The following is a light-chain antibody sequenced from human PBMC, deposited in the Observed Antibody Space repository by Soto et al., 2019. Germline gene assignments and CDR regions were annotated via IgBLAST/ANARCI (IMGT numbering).Light chain of an antibody. V-gene: IGLV2-8*01. Sequence: QSALTQPPSASGSPGQSVTISCTGTSSDVGGYNYASWYQQRPGKAPKLMIYEVTKRPSGVPDRFSGSRSGNTASLTVSGLQAEDEADYYCSSYAGSDNYVFGTGTKVTVL. CDR1: SSDVGGYNY. CDR3: SSYAGSDNYV. CDR2: EVT. J-gene: IGLJ1*01.